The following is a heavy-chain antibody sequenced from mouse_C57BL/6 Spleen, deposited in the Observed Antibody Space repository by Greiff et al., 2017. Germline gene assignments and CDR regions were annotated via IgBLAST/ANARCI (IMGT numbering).Heavy chain of an antibody. CDR1: GFTFSNYW. CDR2: IRLKSDNYAT. J-gene: IGHJ2*01. D-gene: IGHD2-4*01. V-gene: IGHV6-3*01. Sequence: EVQGVESGGGLVQPGGSMKLSCVASGFTFSNYWMNWVRQSPEKGLEWVAQIRLKSDNYATHYAESVKGRFTISRDDSKSSVYLQMNNLRAEDTGIYYCTGIGGLRRAFDYWGQGTTLTVSS. CDR3: TGIGGLRRAFDY.